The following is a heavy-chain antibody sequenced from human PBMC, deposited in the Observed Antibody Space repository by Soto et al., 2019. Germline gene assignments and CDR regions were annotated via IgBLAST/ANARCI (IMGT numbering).Heavy chain of an antibody. CDR2: MIPNSGNT. J-gene: IGHJ6*02. CDR3: ARWPDGYYYYGMDV. V-gene: IGHV1-8*01. CDR1: GYTFTSYD. Sequence: QVQLVQSGAEVKKPGASVKVSCKASGYTFTSYDINWVRQATGQGLEWRGWMIPNSGNTGYAEKLQGRVTMTRNITRSTAYMELSSLRSEDAAVYYCARWPDGYYYYGMDVWGQGTTVTVSS.